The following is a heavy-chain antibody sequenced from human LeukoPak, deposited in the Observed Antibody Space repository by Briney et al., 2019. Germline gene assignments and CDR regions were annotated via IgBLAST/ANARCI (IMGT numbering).Heavy chain of an antibody. J-gene: IGHJ4*02. CDR3: SSSSWYNEGDY. CDR1: GYSISSGYY. V-gene: IGHV4-38-2*02. Sequence: SETLSLTCTVSGYSISSGYYWGWIRQPPGKGLEWIGSIYHSGSTYYNPSLKSRVTISVDTSKNQFSLKLSSVTAADTAVYYCSSSSWYNEGDYWGQGTLVTVSS. CDR2: IYHSGST. D-gene: IGHD6-13*01.